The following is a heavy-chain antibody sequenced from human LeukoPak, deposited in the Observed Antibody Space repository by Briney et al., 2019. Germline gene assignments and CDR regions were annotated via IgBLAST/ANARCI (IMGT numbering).Heavy chain of an antibody. J-gene: IGHJ3*02. V-gene: IGHV3-30*02. CDR2: IRYDGSNK. D-gene: IGHD3-22*01. Sequence: GGSLRLSCAASGFTFSSYGMHWVRQAPGKGLEWVAFIRYDGSNKYYADSVKGRFTISRDNSKNTLYLPMNSLRAEDTAVYYCAKPYHYDSSGYQGDAFDIWGQGTMVTVPS. CDR3: AKPYHYDSSGYQGDAFDI. CDR1: GFTFSSYG.